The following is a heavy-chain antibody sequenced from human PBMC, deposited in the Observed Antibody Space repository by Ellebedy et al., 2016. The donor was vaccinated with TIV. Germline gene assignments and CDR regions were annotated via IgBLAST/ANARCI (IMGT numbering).Heavy chain of an antibody. CDR3: ARGGIGVGADS. CDR1: GGSFSNYY. CDR2: IFYSETT. Sequence: SETLSLTCIVSGGSFSNYYWNWIRQPPGKGLEWIGHIFYSETTNYNPSLKSRVTISSDTSTNQFSLKRTSVTAADTAGYYCARGGIGVGADSWGQGTLVTVSS. V-gene: IGHV4-59*08. J-gene: IGHJ4*02. D-gene: IGHD1-26*01.